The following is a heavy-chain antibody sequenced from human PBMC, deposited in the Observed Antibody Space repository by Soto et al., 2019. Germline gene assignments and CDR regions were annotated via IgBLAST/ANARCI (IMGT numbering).Heavy chain of an antibody. Sequence: QVQLVQSGAEVKKPGSSVKVSCKASGGTFSSYAISWVRQAPGQGLEWMGGIIPIFGTANYAQKFQGRVTIPADESTSQAYMELSSLRSEDTAVYYCASRGGFGESPPATYYYGMDVWGQGTTVTVSS. CDR3: ASRGGFGESPPATYYYGMDV. J-gene: IGHJ6*02. V-gene: IGHV1-69*01. CDR2: IIPIFGTA. CDR1: GGTFSSYA. D-gene: IGHD3-10*01.